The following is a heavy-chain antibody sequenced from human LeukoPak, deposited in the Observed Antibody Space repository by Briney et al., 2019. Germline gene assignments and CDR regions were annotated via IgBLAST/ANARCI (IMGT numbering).Heavy chain of an antibody. V-gene: IGHV4-59*01. J-gene: IGHJ4*02. CDR2: IYYSGTS. CDR3: AKGSGYDSSGYYWVY. D-gene: IGHD3-22*01. CDR1: GGSISSYY. Sequence: PSETLSLTCTVSGGSISSYYWTWIREPPGKGLEWIGYIYYSGTSNYSPSLKSRVTISVDTSKNQFSLKLTSVTAADTAVYYCAKGSGYDSSGYYWVYWGQGTLVTVSS.